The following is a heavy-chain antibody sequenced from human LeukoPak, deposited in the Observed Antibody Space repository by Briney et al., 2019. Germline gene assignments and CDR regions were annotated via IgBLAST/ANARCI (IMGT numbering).Heavy chain of an antibody. J-gene: IGHJ4*02. CDR1: GGSFSGYY. CDR3: ARDDSSGWYYFDY. D-gene: IGHD6-19*01. Sequence: SETLSLTCAVYGGSFSGYYWSWIRQPPGKGLEWIGEINHSGSTNYNPSLKSRVTISVDTSKNQFSLKLSSVTAADTAVYYCARDDSSGWYYFDYWGQGTLVTVSS. V-gene: IGHV4-34*01. CDR2: INHSGST.